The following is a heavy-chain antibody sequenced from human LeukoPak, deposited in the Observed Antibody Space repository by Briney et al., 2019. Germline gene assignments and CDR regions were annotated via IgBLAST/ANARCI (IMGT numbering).Heavy chain of an antibody. D-gene: IGHD3-10*01. Sequence: ASVKVSCKASGYTFTSYYIYWMRQAHGHGLDWMGIINPSGGRTNYAHKFQGRVTMTRDMSINTAYMELSRLRSDATAVYYCARAPIVRGSYQYYYYMDVWGKGTTVTISS. V-gene: IGHV1-46*01. CDR3: ARAPIVRGSYQYYYYMDV. CDR1: GYTFTSYY. J-gene: IGHJ6*03. CDR2: INPSGGRT.